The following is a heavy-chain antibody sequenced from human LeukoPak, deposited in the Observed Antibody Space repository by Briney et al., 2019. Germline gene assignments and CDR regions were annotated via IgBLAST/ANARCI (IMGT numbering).Heavy chain of an antibody. CDR3: VREGHDSSGYFLDY. Sequence: PGGSLRLSCSASGFTFSTYWMSWIRQSPGRGLEWMGYIHYSGSTDYNPSLKSRVTMSVDTSKNQCSLKLSSVTAADAAVYYCVREGHDSSGYFLDYWGQGTLVTVSS. V-gene: IGHV4-59*01. CDR2: IHYSGST. D-gene: IGHD3-22*01. CDR1: GFTFSTYW. J-gene: IGHJ4*02.